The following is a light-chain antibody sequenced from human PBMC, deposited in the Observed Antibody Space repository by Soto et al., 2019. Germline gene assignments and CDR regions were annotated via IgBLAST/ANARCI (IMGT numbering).Light chain of an antibody. V-gene: IGLV2-14*01. Sequence: QSALTQPASVSGSPGQSITISCTGTSSDVGTYNYVSWNQQHPGKAPKLMIYDVSNRPSGVSNRFSGSKSGNTASLTISGLQAEDEADYYCSSYTSSSTLYVFGTGTKVTVL. CDR1: SSDVGTYNY. J-gene: IGLJ1*01. CDR3: SSYTSSSTLYV. CDR2: DVS.